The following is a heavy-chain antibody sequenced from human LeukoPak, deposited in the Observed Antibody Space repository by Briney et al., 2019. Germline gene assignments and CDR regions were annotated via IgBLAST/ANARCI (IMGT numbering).Heavy chain of an antibody. Sequence: RGSLRLSCAASGFTFSDYYMSWIRQAPGKGLEWVSYISSSGSTIYYADSVKGRFTISRDNAKNSLYLQMNSLRAEDTAVYYCARDTGIVGATGPLDYFDYWGQGTLVTVSS. CDR2: ISSSGSTI. J-gene: IGHJ4*02. V-gene: IGHV3-11*04. D-gene: IGHD1-26*01. CDR1: GFTFSDYY. CDR3: ARDTGIVGATGPLDYFDY.